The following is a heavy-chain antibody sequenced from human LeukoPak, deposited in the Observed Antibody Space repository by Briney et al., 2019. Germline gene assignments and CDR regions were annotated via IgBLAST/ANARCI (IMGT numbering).Heavy chain of an antibody. J-gene: IGHJ4*02. V-gene: IGHV3-9*01. CDR2: ISWNSGSI. Sequence: GRSLRLSCAASGFTFDDYAMHWVRQAPGKGLEWVSGISWNSGSIGYADSVKGRFTISRDNAKNSLYLQMNSLRAEDTALCYCAKDLRPYYYDSSGYSVDYWGQGTLVTVSS. CDR3: AKDLRPYYYDSSGYSVDY. CDR1: GFTFDDYA. D-gene: IGHD3-22*01.